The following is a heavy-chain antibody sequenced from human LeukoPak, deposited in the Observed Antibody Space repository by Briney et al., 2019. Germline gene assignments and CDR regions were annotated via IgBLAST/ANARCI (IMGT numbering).Heavy chain of an antibody. D-gene: IGHD1-26*01. CDR1: GFTYSNYW. J-gene: IGHJ4*02. CDR3: ATSLYSGTKLDY. Sequence: GGSLRLSCAASGFTYSNYWMHWVRQTPGKGLVWVSRINSDATSTSYADSVKGRFTISRDRAKNTLYLQMNGLRADDTAIYYCATSLYSGTKLDYWGQGTLVTVSS. CDR2: INSDATST. V-gene: IGHV3-74*01.